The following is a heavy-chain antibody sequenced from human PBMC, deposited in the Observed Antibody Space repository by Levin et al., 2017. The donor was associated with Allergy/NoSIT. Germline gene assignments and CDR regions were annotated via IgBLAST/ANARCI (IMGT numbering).Heavy chain of an antibody. J-gene: IGHJ6*01. D-gene: IGHD3-9*01. CDR3: SRVRVILTGYYRGSQASYYYGMDV. CDR1: GGSFSDYN. Sequence: SQTLSLTCAVYGGSFSDYNWSWLRQPPGKGLQWIGEITHSGSTTYTPSLKSRVTILVDTSKNEISLRLSSATAADTAVYYCSRVRVILTGYYRGSQASYYYGMDVWGKGPRSPSPQ. CDR2: ITHSGST. V-gene: IGHV4-34*01.